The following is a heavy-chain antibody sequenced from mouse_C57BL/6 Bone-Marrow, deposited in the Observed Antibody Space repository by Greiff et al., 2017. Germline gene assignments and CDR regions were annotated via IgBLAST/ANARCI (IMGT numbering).Heavy chain of an antibody. V-gene: IGHV3-6*01. Sequence: EVQLVESGPGLVKPSQSLSLTCSVTGYSITSGYYWNWIRQFPGNKLEWMGYISYDGSNNYNPSLKNRISITRDTSKNQFFLKLNSVTTEDTATYYCARDQDYGSSYWYFDVWGTGTTVTVSS. J-gene: IGHJ1*03. CDR1: GYSITSGYY. CDR3: ARDQDYGSSYWYFDV. CDR2: ISYDGSN. D-gene: IGHD1-1*01.